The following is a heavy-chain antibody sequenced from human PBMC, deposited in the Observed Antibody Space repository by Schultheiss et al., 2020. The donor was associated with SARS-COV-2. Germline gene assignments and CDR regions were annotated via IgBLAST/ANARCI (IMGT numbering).Heavy chain of an antibody. V-gene: IGHV3-21*01. D-gene: IGHD6-13*01. Sequence: GGSLRLSCAASGFTFSSYSMNWVRQAPGKGLEWVSSISSRGTYIYYADSVKGRFTISRDNAQNSLYLQMNSLRDEDTAVYYCAKPGGSWYVQYFDDWGQGTLVTVSS. CDR3: AKPGGSWYVQYFDD. CDR1: GFTFSSYS. CDR2: ISSRGTYI. J-gene: IGHJ4*02.